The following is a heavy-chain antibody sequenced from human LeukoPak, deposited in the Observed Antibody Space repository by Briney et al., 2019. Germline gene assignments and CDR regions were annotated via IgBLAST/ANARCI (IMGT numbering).Heavy chain of an antibody. CDR3: AKDPYSYKNYARSIDY. V-gene: IGHV3-23*01. Sequence: VGSVRLSCAASGFTFSNHAMSWVRQAPGKGLEWVSGLSGTGGGTNYAGSVKGRFTISRDNSKNTLYLQMNSLRAEDTAVYYCAKDPYSYKNYARSIDYWGQGILVTVSS. CDR2: LSGTGGGT. CDR1: GFTFSNHA. J-gene: IGHJ4*02. D-gene: IGHD1-7*01.